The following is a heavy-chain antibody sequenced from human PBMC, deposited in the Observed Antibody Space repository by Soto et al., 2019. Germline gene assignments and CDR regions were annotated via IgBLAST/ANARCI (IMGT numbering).Heavy chain of an antibody. Sequence: QVQLVESGGGVVQPGRSLRLSCAASEITFSSYAMHWVRQAPGKGLEWVAFISHDGANEHYADSVKGRFTISRDNSKNTLYLQLNSLRPEDMAVYYCARENGLGGTSSFDCWGQGTLVTVSS. D-gene: IGHD3-16*01. CDR1: EITFSSYA. V-gene: IGHV3-30-3*01. CDR2: ISHDGANE. CDR3: ARENGLGGTSSFDC. J-gene: IGHJ4*02.